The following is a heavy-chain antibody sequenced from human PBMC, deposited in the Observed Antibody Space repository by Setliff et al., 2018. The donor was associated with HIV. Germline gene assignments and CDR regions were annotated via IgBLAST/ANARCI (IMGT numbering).Heavy chain of an antibody. V-gene: IGHV7-4-1*02. CDR1: GYTLTRDA. D-gene: IGHD1-26*01. CDR2: INTITGNP. CDR3: ARSQGIVGAGVVY. J-gene: IGHJ4*02. Sequence: ASVKVSCKASGYTLTRDAMNWVRQAPGQGLEWMGWINTITGNPTYAQGFIGRFVFSVDTSVNTAYLEISSLKAEDTAVYYCARSQGIVGAGVVYWGQGTLVTVSS.